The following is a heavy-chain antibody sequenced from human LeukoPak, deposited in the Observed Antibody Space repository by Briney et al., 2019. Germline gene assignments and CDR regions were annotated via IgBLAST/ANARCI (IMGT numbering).Heavy chain of an antibody. V-gene: IGHV4-39*07. Sequence: SETLSLTCTVSGGSISSSSYYWGWIRQPPGKGLEWIGSIYYSGSTYYNPSLKSRVTISVDTSKNQFSLKLSSVTAADTAVYYCAREVLRPPGGMDVWGQGTTVTVSS. CDR3: AREVLRPPGGMDV. CDR1: GGSISSSSYY. CDR2: IYYSGST. J-gene: IGHJ6*02.